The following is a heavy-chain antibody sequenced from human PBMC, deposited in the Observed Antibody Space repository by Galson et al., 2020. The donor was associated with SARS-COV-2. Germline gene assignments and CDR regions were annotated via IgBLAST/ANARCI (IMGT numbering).Heavy chain of an antibody. J-gene: IGHJ5*02. CDR3: ARDSGSYLDL. V-gene: IGHV3-30-3*01. D-gene: IGHD1-26*01. CDR1: GFTFSSYA. CDR2: ISYDGSNK. Sequence: TGGSLRLSCTASGFTFSSYAMHWVRQAPGKGLEWVAVISYDGSNKYYAYSVKGRFTISRDNSKNTLYLQMNSLRAEDTAVYYCARDSGSYLDLWGQGTLVTVSS.